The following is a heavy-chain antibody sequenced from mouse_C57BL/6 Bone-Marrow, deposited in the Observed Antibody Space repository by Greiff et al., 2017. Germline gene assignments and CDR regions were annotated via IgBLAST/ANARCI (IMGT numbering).Heavy chain of an antibody. D-gene: IGHD5-5*01. CDR3: ARSGYYLFAY. CDR1: GYTFTSYW. J-gene: IGHJ3*01. V-gene: IGHV1-69*01. CDR2: IDPSDSYT. Sequence: QVQLQQPGAELVMPGASVKLSCKASGYTFTSYWMHWVKQRPGQGLEWIGEIDPSDSYTNYNQKFKGKSTLTVDKSSSTAYMQLSSLTSEDSAVYYCARSGYYLFAYWGQGTLVTVSA.